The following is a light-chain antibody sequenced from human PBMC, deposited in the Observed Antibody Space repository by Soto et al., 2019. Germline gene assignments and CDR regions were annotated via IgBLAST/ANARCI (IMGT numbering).Light chain of an antibody. Sequence: EIVLTQSPDTLSLSPGERATLSCRASQSVSSSHLAWYQQKPGQAPRLLIYDASSRATGIPDRFSGRGSGTDFTLTISRLEPEDFAVYYCQQYGSSPPLTLGGGTKVEIK. J-gene: IGKJ4*01. CDR1: QSVSSSH. CDR3: QQYGSSPPLT. V-gene: IGKV3-20*01. CDR2: DAS.